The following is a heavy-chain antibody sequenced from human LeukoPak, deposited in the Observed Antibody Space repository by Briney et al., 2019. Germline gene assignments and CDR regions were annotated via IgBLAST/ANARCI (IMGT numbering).Heavy chain of an antibody. CDR2: FDPEHGET. J-gene: IGHJ4*02. CDR3: ATFSGSSDALDC. D-gene: IGHD1-26*01. V-gene: IGHV1-24*01. Sequence: MGGFDPEHGETVYAQKFQGRVTMTEDTSTHTAYMDLSSLRSEDTAVYFCATFSGSSDALDCWGQGTLVTVSS.